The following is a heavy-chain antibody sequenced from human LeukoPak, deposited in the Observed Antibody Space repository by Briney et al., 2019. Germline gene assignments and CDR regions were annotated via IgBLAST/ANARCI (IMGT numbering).Heavy chain of an antibody. J-gene: IGHJ4*02. Sequence: GGSLRLSCAASGFTFDDYAMHWVRQAPGKGLEWVSGISWNSGSIGYADSVKGRFTVSRDNAKNSLYLQMNRLRAEDTALYYCAKGRSIAVPFDYWGQGTLVTVSS. CDR1: GFTFDDYA. D-gene: IGHD6-19*01. CDR2: ISWNSGSI. CDR3: AKGRSIAVPFDY. V-gene: IGHV3-9*01.